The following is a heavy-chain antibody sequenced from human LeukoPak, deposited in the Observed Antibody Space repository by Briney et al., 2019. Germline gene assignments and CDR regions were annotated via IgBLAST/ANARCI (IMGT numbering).Heavy chain of an antibody. CDR1: GFTFSSYW. V-gene: IGHV3-7*01. CDR3: ARGQYCSGTNCYIPYHFYFYMDV. J-gene: IGHJ6*03. CDR2: IKQDGSEK. D-gene: IGHD2-2*02. Sequence: PGGSLRLSCAASGFTFSSYWMSWVRQAPGKGLEWVANIKQDGSEKYYVDSVKGRFTISRDNAKNSLYLQMNSLRAEDTAVYYCARGQYCSGTNCYIPYHFYFYMDVWGKGTTVTVSS.